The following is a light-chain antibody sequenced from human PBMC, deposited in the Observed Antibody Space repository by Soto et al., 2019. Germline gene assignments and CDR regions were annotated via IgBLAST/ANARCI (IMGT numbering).Light chain of an antibody. CDR2: DVS. J-gene: IGLJ2*01. V-gene: IGLV2-8*01. CDR1: SSDVGGYNY. CDR3: GSYAGSKGVV. Sequence: QSALTQPPSASGSPGQSVTISCTGTSSDVGGYNYVSWYQQHPGKAPKLLIHDVSKRPSGVPDRFSGSKSGNAASLTVSGLQAEDEADYYCGSYAGSKGVVFGGGTNVTVL.